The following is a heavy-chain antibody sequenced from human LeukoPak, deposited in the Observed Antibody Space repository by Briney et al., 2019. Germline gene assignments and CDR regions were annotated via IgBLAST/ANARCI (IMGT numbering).Heavy chain of an antibody. D-gene: IGHD6-13*01. CDR3: ARSIAAAGTHPYYFDF. V-gene: IGHV3-53*01. J-gene: IGHJ4*02. CDR1: GFTVSSNY. CDR2: INRDGRT. Sequence: PGGSLRLSCAASGFTVSSNYMSWVRQAPGKGLEWVAVINRDGRTYYADFSKGRFTISRDNSKNTLYLQMNSLRAEDTAVYYCARSIAAAGTHPYYFDFWGQGTLVTVSS.